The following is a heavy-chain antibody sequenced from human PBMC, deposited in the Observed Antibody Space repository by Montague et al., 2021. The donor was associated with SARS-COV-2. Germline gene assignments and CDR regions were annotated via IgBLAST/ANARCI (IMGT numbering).Heavy chain of an antibody. CDR1: GFTFSSYA. V-gene: IGHV3-30-3*01. D-gene: IGHD3-10*01. CDR3: ARDKGGERLLWFGELFTHNWFGP. CDR2: ISYDGSNK. Sequence: SMRLSCAASGFTFSSYAMHWVRQAPGKGLEWVAVISYDGSNKYYADSVKGRFTISRDNSKNTLYLQMNSLRAEDTAVYYCARDKGGERLLWFGELFTHNWFGPWGQGTLVTVSS. J-gene: IGHJ5*02.